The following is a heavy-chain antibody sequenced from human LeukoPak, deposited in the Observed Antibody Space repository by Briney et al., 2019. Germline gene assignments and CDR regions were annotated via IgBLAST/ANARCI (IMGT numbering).Heavy chain of an antibody. CDR1: GGSISSGDYY. V-gene: IGHV4-30-4*08. Sequence: SEXLSLTCTVSGGSISSGDYYWSWVRQPPGTGLEWVGYIYYSGSTYDNPSLKSRVTISVDTSKKQFSLKLSSVTAADTAVYYCARDPSTYYDSSGYSGHWGQGTLVTVSS. J-gene: IGHJ4*02. CDR3: ARDPSTYYDSSGYSGH. D-gene: IGHD3-22*01. CDR2: IYYSGST.